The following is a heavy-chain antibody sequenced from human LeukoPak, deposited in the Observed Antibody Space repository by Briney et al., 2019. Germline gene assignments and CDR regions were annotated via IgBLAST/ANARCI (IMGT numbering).Heavy chain of an antibody. J-gene: IGHJ5*02. CDR2: INPNSGGT. CDR1: GYTFTGYY. V-gene: IGHV1-2*02. Sequence: GASVKVSCKASGYTFTGYYMHWVRQAPGQGLEWMGWINPNSGGTKYAQKFQGRVTMTTDTSISTAYMELSRLRSDDTAVYYCARDRVGYCSGGSCYPNWFDPWGQGTLVTVSS. CDR3: ARDRVGYCSGGSCYPNWFDP. D-gene: IGHD2-15*01.